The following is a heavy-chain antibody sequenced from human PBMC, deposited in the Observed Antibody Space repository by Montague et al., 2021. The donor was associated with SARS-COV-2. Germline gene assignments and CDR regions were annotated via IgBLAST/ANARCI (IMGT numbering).Heavy chain of an antibody. CDR2: IDWDDDK. V-gene: IGHV2-70*11. CDR1: GFSLSTSGMC. Sequence: PALVKPTQTLTLTCTFSGFSLSTSGMCVSWIRQPPGKALEWLARIDWDDDKYYSTSLKTRLTISKDTSKNQVVLTMTNMDPVDTATYYCARKTYYYDSSGYPLYYYYGMDVWGQGTTVTVSS. CDR3: ARKTYYYDSSGYPLYYYYGMDV. J-gene: IGHJ6*02. D-gene: IGHD3-22*01.